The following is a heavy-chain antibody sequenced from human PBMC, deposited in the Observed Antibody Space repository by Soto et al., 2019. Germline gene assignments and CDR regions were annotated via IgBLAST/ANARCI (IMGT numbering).Heavy chain of an antibody. CDR2: ISSSGSTI. D-gene: IGHD3-22*01. V-gene: IGHV3-48*03. CDR1: GFTFNGNA. CDR3: ARDRGYYDSSGYPLLGFGY. J-gene: IGHJ4*02. Sequence: EVQLLESGGRLVQPGGSLRLSCAASGFTFNGNAMTWVRQAPGKGLEWVSYISSSGSTIYYADSVKGRFTISRDNAKNSLYLQMNSLRAEDTAVYYCARDRGYYDSSGYPLLGFGYWGQGTLVTVSS.